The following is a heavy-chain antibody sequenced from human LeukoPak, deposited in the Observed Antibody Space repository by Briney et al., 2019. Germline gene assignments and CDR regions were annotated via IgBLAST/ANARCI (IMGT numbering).Heavy chain of an antibody. CDR1: GGPFSGYY. CDR2: INHSGST. Sequence: PSETPSLTCAVYGGPFSGYYWSWIRQPPGKGLEWIGEINHSGSTNYNPSLKSRVTISVDTSKNQFSLKLSSVTAADTAVYYCARGRAFDIWGQGTMVTVSS. J-gene: IGHJ3*02. V-gene: IGHV4-34*01. CDR3: ARGRAFDI.